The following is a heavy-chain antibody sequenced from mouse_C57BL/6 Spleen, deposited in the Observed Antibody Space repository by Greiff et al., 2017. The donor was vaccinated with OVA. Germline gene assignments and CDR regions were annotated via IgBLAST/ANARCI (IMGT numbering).Heavy chain of an antibody. V-gene: IGHV3-6*01. J-gene: IGHJ4*01. Sequence: EVKLMESGPGLVKPSQSLSLTCSVTGYSITSGYYWNWIRQFPGNKLEWMGYISYDGSNNYNPSLKNRISITRDTSKNQLFLKLNSVTTEDTATCYCARYGSYYYAMDYWGQGTSVTVSS. CDR3: ARYGSYYYAMDY. D-gene: IGHD1-1*01. CDR1: GYSITSGYY. CDR2: ISYDGSN.